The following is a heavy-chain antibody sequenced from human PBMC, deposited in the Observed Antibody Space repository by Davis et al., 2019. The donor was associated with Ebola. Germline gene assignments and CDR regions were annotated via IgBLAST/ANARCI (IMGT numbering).Heavy chain of an antibody. Sequence: GESLKISCAASGFNLSSYWMHWVRQAPGKGLVWVSRIYIDGGYTTYADSVKGRFTISRDNSKNTVYLQMNSLRTDDTAFYYCARDDFNTNWHARGTPRSYHFDYWGQGALVTVSS. CDR1: GFNLSSYW. J-gene: IGHJ4*02. CDR2: IYIDGGYT. D-gene: IGHD1-1*01. CDR3: ARDDFNTNWHARGTPRSYHFDY. V-gene: IGHV3-74*03.